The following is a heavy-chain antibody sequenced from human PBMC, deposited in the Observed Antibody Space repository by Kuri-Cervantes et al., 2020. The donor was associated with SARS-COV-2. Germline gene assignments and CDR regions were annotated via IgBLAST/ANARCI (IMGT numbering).Heavy chain of an antibody. Sequence: GGSLRLSCAASGFTFSSYEMNWVRQAPGKGLEWVSYISSSGSTIYYADSVKGRFTISRDNAKNSLYLQMNSLRAEDTAVYYCAVDALNYYYYGMDVWGQGTTVTVSS. V-gene: IGHV3-48*03. CDR1: GFTFSSYE. J-gene: IGHJ6*02. CDR3: AVDALNYYYYGMDV. CDR2: ISSSGSTI.